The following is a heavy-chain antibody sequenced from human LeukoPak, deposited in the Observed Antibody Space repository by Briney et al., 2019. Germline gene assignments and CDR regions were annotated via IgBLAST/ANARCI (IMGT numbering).Heavy chain of an antibody. CDR2: ISGSGGST. V-gene: IGHV3-23*01. CDR1: GSTFSSYA. Sequence: GGSLRLSCAASGSTFSSYAMSWVRQAPGKGLEWVSAISGSGGSTYYADSVKGRFAISRDNSKNTLYLQMNSLRAEDTAVYYCAKDSRGYSYGGFDYWGQGTLVTVSS. D-gene: IGHD5-18*01. CDR3: AKDSRGYSYGGFDY. J-gene: IGHJ4*02.